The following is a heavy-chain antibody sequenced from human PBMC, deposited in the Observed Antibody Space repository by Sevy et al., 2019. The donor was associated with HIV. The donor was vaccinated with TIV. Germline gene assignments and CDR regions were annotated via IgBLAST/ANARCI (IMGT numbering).Heavy chain of an antibody. V-gene: IGHV3-7*01. D-gene: IGHD6-25*01. J-gene: IGHJ4*02. CDR2: INQDGSVK. Sequence: GGSLRLSCVASGFSLNNYWMNWVRQAPGKGLEWVTNINQDGSVKYYVDSVRGRFTISRDNARNLVFLQMSSLRDDDAVLYYGRKARAKDSGFWGQGTLVTVSS. CDR1: GFSLNNYW. CDR3: RKARAKDSGF.